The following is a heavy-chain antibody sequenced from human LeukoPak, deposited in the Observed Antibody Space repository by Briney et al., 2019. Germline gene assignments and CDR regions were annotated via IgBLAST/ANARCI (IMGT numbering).Heavy chain of an antibody. D-gene: IGHD3-22*01. CDR2: ISSSSSYI. CDR3: AKDPKKYYYDSSGYLPLDY. J-gene: IGHJ4*02. CDR1: GFTFSSYS. Sequence: GGSLRLSCAASGFTFSSYSMNWVRQAPGKGLEWVSSISSSSSYIYYADSVKGRFTISRDNSKNTLYLQMNSLRAEDTAVYYCAKDPKKYYYDSSGYLPLDYWGQGTLVTVSS. V-gene: IGHV3-21*04.